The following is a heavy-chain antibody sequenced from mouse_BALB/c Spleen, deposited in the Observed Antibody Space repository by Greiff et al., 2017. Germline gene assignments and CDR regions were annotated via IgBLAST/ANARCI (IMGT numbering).Heavy chain of an antibody. CDR3: ARADYDLYAMDY. D-gene: IGHD2-4*01. V-gene: IGHV5-9-4*01. Sequence: EVKLMESGGGLVKPGGSLKLSCAASGFTFSSYAMSWVRQSPEKRLEWVAEISSGGSYTYYPDTVTGRFTISRDNAKNTLYLEMSSLRSEDTAMYYCARADYDLYAMDYWGQGTSVTVSS. CDR2: ISSGGSYT. CDR1: GFTFSSYA. J-gene: IGHJ4*01.